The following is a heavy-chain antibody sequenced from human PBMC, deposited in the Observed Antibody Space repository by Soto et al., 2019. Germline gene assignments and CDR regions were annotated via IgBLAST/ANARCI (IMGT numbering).Heavy chain of an antibody. CDR3: AKSHCSSASCSWGFFDY. V-gene: IGHV3-23*01. J-gene: IGHJ4*02. D-gene: IGHD2-2*01. Sequence: EVQLLESGGGLVQPGGSLRLSCAASGFTFTSYAMSWVRQAPGKGLEWVSGISGSGDTTYYADSVKGRFTVSSDNSKSTLYLQVNSLRAEDTAVYNCAKSHCSSASCSWGFFDYWGRGTLVTASS. CDR1: GFTFTSYA. CDR2: ISGSGDTT.